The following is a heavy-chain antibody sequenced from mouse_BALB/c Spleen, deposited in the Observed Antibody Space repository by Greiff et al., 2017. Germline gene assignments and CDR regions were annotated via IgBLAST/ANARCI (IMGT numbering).Heavy chain of an antibody. CDR1: GFAFSSYD. CDR2: ISSGGSYT. Sequence: EVMLVESGGGLVKPGGSLKLSCAASGFAFSSYDMSWVRQTPEKRLEWVAEISSGGSYTYYPDTVTGRFTISRDNAKNTLYLEMSSLRSEDTAMYYCARDPNSYYGNYGYAMDYWGQGTSVTVSS. D-gene: IGHD2-10*01. CDR3: ARDPNSYYGNYGYAMDY. J-gene: IGHJ4*01. V-gene: IGHV5-9-4*01.